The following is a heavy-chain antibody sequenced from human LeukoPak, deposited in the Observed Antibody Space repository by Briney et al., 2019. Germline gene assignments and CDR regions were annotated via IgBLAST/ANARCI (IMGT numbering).Heavy chain of an antibody. J-gene: IGHJ4*02. CDR2: ISGSGGST. Sequence: PGGSLRLSCAASGFTFSSYAMSWVRQAPGKGLEWVSAISGSGGSTYYADSVKGRFTISRDNSKNTLYLQMNSLRAEDTAVYHCANEWYSSSWYGGPDYWGQGTLVTVSS. CDR3: ANEWYSSSWYGGPDY. D-gene: IGHD6-13*01. V-gene: IGHV3-23*01. CDR1: GFTFSSYA.